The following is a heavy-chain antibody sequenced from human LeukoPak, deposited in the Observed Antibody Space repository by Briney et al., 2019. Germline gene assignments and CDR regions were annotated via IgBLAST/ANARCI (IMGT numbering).Heavy chain of an antibody. V-gene: IGHV4-61*02. CDR3: ARSRERICSNPPCYVDLQAT. CDR1: GGSISSGSYY. J-gene: IGHJ4*02. Sequence: SETLSLTCTVSGGSISSGSYYWTWSRQPAGKGLEWIGRIYITESANYNSSLESRFTILVDTSKNQFSLKLSSVTAADTAIYYCARSRERICSNPPCYVDLQATWGQGALVTVSP. CDR2: IYITESA. D-gene: IGHD2-2*01.